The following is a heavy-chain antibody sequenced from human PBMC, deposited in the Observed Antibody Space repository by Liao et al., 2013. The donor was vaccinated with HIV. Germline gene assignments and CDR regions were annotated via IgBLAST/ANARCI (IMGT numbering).Heavy chain of an antibody. D-gene: IGHD7-27*01. J-gene: IGHJ4*02. Sequence: QVQLQESGPGLVKPSETLSLTCTVSGGSISSYYWSWIRQPPGKGLEWIGEINHSGSTNYNPSLKSRVTISVDTSKNQFSLKLSSVTAADTAVYYCAREESGAFDYWGQGTLVTVSS. CDR2: INHSGST. V-gene: IGHV4-59*12. CDR3: AREESGAFDY. CDR1: GGSISSYY.